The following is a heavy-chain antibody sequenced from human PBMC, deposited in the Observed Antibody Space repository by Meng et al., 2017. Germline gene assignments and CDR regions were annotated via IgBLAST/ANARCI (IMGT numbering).Heavy chain of an antibody. J-gene: IGHJ4*02. V-gene: IGHV4-39*07. Sequence: GSLRLSCTVSGGSISSSTYYWGWIRQPPGKGLEWIGSIYYSGSTYYNPSLKSRVTVSVDTYKNQFSLKLDSVTAADTAVYYCARDPISERPDYWGQGALVTVSS. CDR2: IYYSGST. CDR3: ARDPISERPDY. CDR1: GGSISSSTYY. D-gene: IGHD1-1*01.